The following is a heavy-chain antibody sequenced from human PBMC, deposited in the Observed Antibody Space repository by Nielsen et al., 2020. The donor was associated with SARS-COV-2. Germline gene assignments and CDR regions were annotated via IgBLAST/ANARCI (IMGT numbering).Heavy chain of an antibody. J-gene: IGHJ4*02. CDR3: ARVLDFGVVVWFDY. D-gene: IGHD3-3*01. V-gene: IGHV7-4-1*02. CDR2: INTNTGNP. Sequence: ASVKVSCKASRYTFTSYAMNWVRQAPGQGLEWMGWINTNTGNPTYAQGFTGRFVFSLDTSVSTAYLQISSLKAEDTAVYYCARVLDFGVVVWFDYWGQGTLVTVSS. CDR1: RYTFTSYA.